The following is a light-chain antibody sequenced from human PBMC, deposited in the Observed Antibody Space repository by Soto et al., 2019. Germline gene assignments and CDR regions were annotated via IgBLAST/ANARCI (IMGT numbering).Light chain of an antibody. CDR2: DIN. CDR3: VSYTTSASYV. V-gene: IGLV2-14*01. J-gene: IGLJ1*01. CDR1: SSDVGNYIF. Sequence: QSVLTQPASVSGSPGQSITISCTGTSSDVGNYIFVSWYRQHPGKAPKLMIYDINNRPSGVSNRFSGSKSGNTASLTISGLQAEDEADYYCVSYTTSASYVFGNWTKVTVL.